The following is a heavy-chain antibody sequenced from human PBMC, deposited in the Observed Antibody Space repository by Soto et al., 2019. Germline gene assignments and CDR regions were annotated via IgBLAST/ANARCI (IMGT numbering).Heavy chain of an antibody. Sequence: TPDTLSLTCTVSVGSVRSANYCWIWVRHPPGNGLEWIGSIYSSELTYYNPSLQSRVTISVDTSKQQFSLKLSSMTAADTAVYYCAREAMRDLWSNGLDVCGQGTTVTVSS. V-gene: IGHV4-30-4*02. CDR1: VGSVRSANYC. CDR2: IYSSELT. D-gene: IGHD3-3*01. J-gene: IGHJ6*02. CDR3: AREAMRDLWSNGLDV.